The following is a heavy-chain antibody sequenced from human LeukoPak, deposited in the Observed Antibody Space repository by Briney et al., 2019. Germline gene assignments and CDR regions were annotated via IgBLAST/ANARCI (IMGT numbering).Heavy chain of an antibody. CDR3: ARGAAGTNWFDP. CDR2: TYYRSKWYN. V-gene: IGHV6-1*01. CDR1: GDSVSTNSAA. J-gene: IGHJ5*02. D-gene: IGHD6-13*01. Sequence: SQTLSLTCAISGDSVSTNSAAWNWIRQSPSRGLEWLGRTYYRSKWYNDYVVSVKSRITINPDTSQNQFSLQLSSVTPEDTAVYYCARGAAGTNWFDPWGQGTLVTVSS.